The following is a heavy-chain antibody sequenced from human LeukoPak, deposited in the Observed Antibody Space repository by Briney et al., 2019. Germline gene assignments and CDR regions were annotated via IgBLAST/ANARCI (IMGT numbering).Heavy chain of an antibody. CDR1: GYTFSGSGWY. J-gene: IGHJ4*02. CDR2: IYPNNGAT. V-gene: IGHV1-2*02. D-gene: IGHD3-10*01. Sequence: PGDSVKVSRKASGYTFSGSGWYLYWLRQAPGQGLECLGWIYPNNGATSYAQKFQGRVAMTRDTSVSTAYMELSRLRPDDTAVYFCARDGPAQMVEFDNWGQGTLVTVSS. CDR3: ARDGPAQMVEFDN.